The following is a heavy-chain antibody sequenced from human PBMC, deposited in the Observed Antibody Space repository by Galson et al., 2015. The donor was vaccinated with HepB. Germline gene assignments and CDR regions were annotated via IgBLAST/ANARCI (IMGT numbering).Heavy chain of an antibody. V-gene: IGHV3-66*02. J-gene: IGHJ5*02. Sequence: SLRLSCAASGFTVSSNYMSWVRQAPGKGLEWVSGIYSGGSTYYADSVKGRFTISRDNSKNTLYLQMNSLRAEDTAVYYCARGYYYDSSGFDPWGQGTLVTVSS. D-gene: IGHD3-22*01. CDR3: ARGYYYDSSGFDP. CDR2: IYSGGST. CDR1: GFTVSSNY.